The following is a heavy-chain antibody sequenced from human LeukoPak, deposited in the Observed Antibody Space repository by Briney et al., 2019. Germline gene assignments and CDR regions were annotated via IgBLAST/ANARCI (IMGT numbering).Heavy chain of an antibody. Sequence: PSETLSLTCTVSGGSISSGGYYWRWIRQHPGKGLEWIGCIYYSGTTYYHPSLTSRVAISVDTSKNQFSLKLSSVTAADTAVYYCARSGTVTTWNYWGQGTLVTVSS. V-gene: IGHV4-31*03. D-gene: IGHD4-17*01. J-gene: IGHJ4*02. CDR1: GGSISSGGYY. CDR3: ARSGTVTTWNY. CDR2: IYYSGTT.